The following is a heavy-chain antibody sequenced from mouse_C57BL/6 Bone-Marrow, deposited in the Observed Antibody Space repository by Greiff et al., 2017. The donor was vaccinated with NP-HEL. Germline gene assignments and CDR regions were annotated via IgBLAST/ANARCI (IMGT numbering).Heavy chain of an antibody. CDR3: ARRGPYYGSSYWYFDV. CDR2: IYPRSGNT. V-gene: IGHV1-81*01. D-gene: IGHD1-1*01. CDR1: GYTFTSYG. J-gene: IGHJ1*03. Sequence: VQLVESGAELARPGASVKLSCKASGYTFTSYGISWVKQRTGQGLEWIGEIYPRSGNTYYNEKFKGKATLTADKSSSTAYMELRSLTSEDSAVYFCARRGPYYGSSYWYFDVWGTGTTVTVSS.